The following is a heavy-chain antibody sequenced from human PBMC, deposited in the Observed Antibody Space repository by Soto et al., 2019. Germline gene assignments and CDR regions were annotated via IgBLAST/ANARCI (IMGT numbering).Heavy chain of an antibody. CDR2: ISSSSSTI. J-gene: IGHJ4*02. D-gene: IGHD3-9*01. V-gene: IGHV3-48*01. CDR3: VGGVRYFDWPIDY. Sequence: EVQLVESGGGLVQPGGSLRLSCAASGFTFSSYSMNWVRQAPGKGLEWVSYISSSSSTIYYADSVKGRFTISRDNAKNSLYLQMNSLRAEDTAVYYGVGGVRYFDWPIDYWGQGTLVTVSS. CDR1: GFTFSSYS.